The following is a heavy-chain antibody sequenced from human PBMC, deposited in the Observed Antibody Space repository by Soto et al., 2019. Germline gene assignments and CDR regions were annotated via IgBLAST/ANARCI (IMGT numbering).Heavy chain of an antibody. CDR1: GFTFSSYA. CDR2: ISYDGSNK. D-gene: IGHD6-13*01. CDR3: AKDSSRMIAAAGN. V-gene: IGHV3-30-3*01. Sequence: QVQLVESGGGVVQPGRSLRLSCAASGFTFSSYAMHWVRQAPGKGLEWVAVISYDGSNKYYADSVKGRFTISRDNSKNTLYLQMNSLRAEDTAVYYCAKDSSRMIAAAGNWGQGTLVTVSS. J-gene: IGHJ4*02.